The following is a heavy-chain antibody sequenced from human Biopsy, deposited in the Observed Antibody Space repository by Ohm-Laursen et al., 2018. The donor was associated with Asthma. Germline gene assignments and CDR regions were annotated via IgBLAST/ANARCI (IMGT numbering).Heavy chain of an antibody. Sequence: TLSLTCTVSGGSISSGGYYWSWIRQHPGKGLEWIGYIYYSGSTYYNPSLKSRVTISVDTSKNQFSLNLSSATAADTAVYYCARWGSFGFDYWGQGTLVTVSS. CDR1: GGSISSGGYY. CDR2: IYYSGST. D-gene: IGHD7-27*01. J-gene: IGHJ4*02. V-gene: IGHV4-31*03. CDR3: ARWGSFGFDY.